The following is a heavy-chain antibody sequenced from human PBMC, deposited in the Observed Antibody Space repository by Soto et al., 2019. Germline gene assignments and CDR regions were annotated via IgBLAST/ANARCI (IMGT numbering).Heavy chain of an antibody. CDR2: IYHSGST. CDR1: GGSISSGGYS. V-gene: IGHV4-30-2*01. Sequence: KPSETLSLTCAVSGGSISSGGYSWSWIRQPPGKGLEWIGYIYHSGSTYYNPSLKSRVTISVDRSKNQFSLKLSSVTAADTAVYYCARDTTPRITPGHGAFDIWGQGTMVTVSS. D-gene: IGHD3-10*01. CDR3: ARDTTPRITPGHGAFDI. J-gene: IGHJ3*02.